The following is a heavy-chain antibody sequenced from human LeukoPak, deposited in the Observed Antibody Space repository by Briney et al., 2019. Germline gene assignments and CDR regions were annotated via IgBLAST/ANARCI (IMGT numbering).Heavy chain of an antibody. D-gene: IGHD1-1*01. CDR1: GGSMSSYY. V-gene: IGHV4-59*08. J-gene: IGHJ3*02. CDR2: IYYSGST. CDR3: ARHLKTGTTYIYAFDI. Sequence: SETLSLTCTVSGGSMSSYYWSWIRQPPGKGLEWIGYIYYSGSTKYNPSLKSRVTISVDTSKNQLSLKLSSVSAADTAVYYCARHLKTGTTYIYAFDIWGQGTLVSVSS.